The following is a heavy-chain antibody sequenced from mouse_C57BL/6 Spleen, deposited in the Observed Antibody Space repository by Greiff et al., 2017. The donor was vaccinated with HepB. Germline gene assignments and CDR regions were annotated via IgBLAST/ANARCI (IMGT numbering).Heavy chain of an antibody. CDR1: GYSITSGYY. CDR2: ISYDGSN. Sequence: EVQLQQSGPGLVKPSQSLSLTCSVTGYSITSGYYWNWIRQFPGNKLEWMGYISYDGSNNYNPSLKNRISITRDTSKNQFFLKLNSVTTEDTATYYCARGGTRYFDVWGTGTTVTVSS. D-gene: IGHD4-1*01. V-gene: IGHV3-6*01. J-gene: IGHJ1*03. CDR3: ARGGTRYFDV.